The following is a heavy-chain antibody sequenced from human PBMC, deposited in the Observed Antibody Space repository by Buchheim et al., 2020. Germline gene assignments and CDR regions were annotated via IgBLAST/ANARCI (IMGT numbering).Heavy chain of an antibody. CDR1: GYTFTSYD. D-gene: IGHD6-13*01. CDR2: MNPNSGNT. J-gene: IGHJ6*02. Sequence: QVQLVQSGAEVKKPGSSVKVSCKASGYTFTSYDINWVRQATGQGLEWMGWMNPNSGNTGYAQKFQGRVTMTRNTSISTAYMELSSLRSEDTAVYYCARGLGYSSSWYVMSYYYGMDVWGQGTT. CDR3: ARGLGYSSSWYVMSYYYGMDV. V-gene: IGHV1-8*01.